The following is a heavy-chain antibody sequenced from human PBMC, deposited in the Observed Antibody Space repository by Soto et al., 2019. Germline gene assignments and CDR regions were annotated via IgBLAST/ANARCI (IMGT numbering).Heavy chain of an antibody. CDR2: INHSGST. J-gene: IGHJ6*03. V-gene: IGHV4-34*01. Sequence: QVQLQQWGAGLLKPSETLSLTCAVYGGSFSGYYWSWIRQPPGKGLEWIGEINHSGSTNYNPSLKSRVTISVDTSKNQFALKLSSVTAADTAVYYCARGLGSGSYYSSYYYYYMDVWGKGTTVTVSS. CDR3: ARGLGSGSYYSSYYYYYMDV. D-gene: IGHD3-10*01. CDR1: GGSFSGYY.